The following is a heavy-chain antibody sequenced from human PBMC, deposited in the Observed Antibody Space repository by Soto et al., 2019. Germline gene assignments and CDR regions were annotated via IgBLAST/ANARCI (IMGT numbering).Heavy chain of an antibody. CDR2: ISGSGGST. Sequence: GESLKISCAASGFTFSSYAMSWVRQAPGKGLEWVSAISGSGGSTYYADSVKGRFTISRDNSKNTLYLQMNSLRAEDTAVYYCAKVSDICDDSSGYYSCGYYYYYYGMDVWGQGTTVTVSS. V-gene: IGHV3-23*01. CDR1: GFTFSSYA. J-gene: IGHJ6*02. CDR3: AKVSDICDDSSGYYSCGYYYYYYGMDV. D-gene: IGHD3-22*01.